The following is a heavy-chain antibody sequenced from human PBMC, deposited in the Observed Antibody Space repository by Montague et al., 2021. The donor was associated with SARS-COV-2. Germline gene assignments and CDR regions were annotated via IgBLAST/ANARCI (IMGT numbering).Heavy chain of an antibody. CDR1: GGSITSSSYY. J-gene: IGHJ6*02. CDR2: IYYSGST. D-gene: IGHD1-26*01. Sequence: SETLSLTCTVSGGSITSSSYYWGWIRQPPGKGLEWIGSIYYSGSTYYSPSLKSRVTISVDTSKNQFSLKLSSVTAADTAVYYCARLAPDSGSPNGYYYNGMDVWGQGTTATVSS. V-gene: IGHV4-39*01. CDR3: ARLAPDSGSPNGYYYNGMDV.